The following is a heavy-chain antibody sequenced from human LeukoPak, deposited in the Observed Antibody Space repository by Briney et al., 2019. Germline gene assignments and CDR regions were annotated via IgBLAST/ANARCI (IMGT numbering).Heavy chain of an antibody. CDR1: GGSFSGYY. J-gene: IGHJ6*03. V-gene: IGHV4-34*01. CDR3: ARGGRGRVPAAHMDV. CDR2: INHSGST. D-gene: IGHD2-2*01. Sequence: SETLSLTCAVYGGSFSGYYWSWIRQPPGKGLEWIGEINHSGSTNYIPPLKSRVTISVDTSKNQFSLKLSSVTAADTAVYYCARGGRGRVPAAHMDVWGKGTTVTLSS.